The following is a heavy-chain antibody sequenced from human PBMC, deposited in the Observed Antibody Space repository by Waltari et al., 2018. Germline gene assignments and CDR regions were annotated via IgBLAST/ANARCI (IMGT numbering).Heavy chain of an antibody. V-gene: IGHV3-23*01. CDR1: GFIFGSFA. J-gene: IGHJ3*02. CDR2: ISGRGDNT. Sequence: VQVLESGGGLVQPGGSLSLSGAASGFIFGSFARAWVRQVPGKGPEWIEGISGRGDNTFYAGSVKGRFTVSRDNSKNTLYLQMNSLRVEDTAVYFCAKVEGGIVTRYYALDIWGQGTMVTVSS. D-gene: IGHD3-16*02. CDR3: AKVEGGIVTRYYALDI.